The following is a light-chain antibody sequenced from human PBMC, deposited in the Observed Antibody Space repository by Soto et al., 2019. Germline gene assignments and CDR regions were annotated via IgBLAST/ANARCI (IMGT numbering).Light chain of an antibody. CDR2: DAS. V-gene: IGKV3-11*01. J-gene: IGKJ4*01. Sequence: EILLTQSPVTLSLSPGERATLSCRASQSVNSYLAWYQQKPGQAPRLLIYDASNRATGIPARFSGSGSGTDFTLTISSLEPEDFAVYYCQQRSNWPSTFGGGTKVEIK. CDR3: QQRSNWPST. CDR1: QSVNSY.